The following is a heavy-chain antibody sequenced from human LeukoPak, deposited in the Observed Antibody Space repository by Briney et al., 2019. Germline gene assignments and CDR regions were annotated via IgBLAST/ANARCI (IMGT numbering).Heavy chain of an antibody. D-gene: IGHD6-19*01. CDR1: GGSISSYY. Sequence: PSETLSLTCTVSGGSISSYYWSWIRQPPGKGLEWIGYIYYSGSTNYNPSLKSRVTISVDTSKNQFSLKLSSVTAADTPVYYCATAAVAAPWTFTYWGQGALVTVSS. CDR2: IYYSGST. V-gene: IGHV4-59*01. J-gene: IGHJ4*02. CDR3: ATAAVAAPWTFTY.